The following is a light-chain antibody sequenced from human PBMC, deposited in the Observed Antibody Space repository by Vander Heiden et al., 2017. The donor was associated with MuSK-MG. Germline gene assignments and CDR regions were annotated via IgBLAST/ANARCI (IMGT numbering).Light chain of an antibody. J-gene: IGLJ2*01. CDR2: DGR. Sequence: QSALTQPRSVSGSPGQSVTLSCTGTSRDVGGYNYVSWYQQHPGKAPKLMIYDGRKGASGVPDRFSGSKSGNTASLTISGLQAEDEADYYCCSYAGSYTLVFGGGTKLTVL. V-gene: IGLV2-11*01. CDR3: CSYAGSYTLV. CDR1: SRDVGGYNY.